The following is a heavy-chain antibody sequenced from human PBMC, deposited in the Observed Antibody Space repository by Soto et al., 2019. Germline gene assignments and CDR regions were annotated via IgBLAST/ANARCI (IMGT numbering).Heavy chain of an antibody. CDR2: ISSSSSTI. V-gene: IGHV3-48*02. Sequence: LRLSCAASGFTFSSYSMNWVRQAPGKGLEWVSYISSSSSTIYYADSVKGRFTISRDNAKNSLYLQMNSLRDEDTAVYYCARDPCISTFCSTPYYYYLLAVCGQGTTVTVSS. D-gene: IGHD2-2*01. J-gene: IGHJ6*02. CDR1: GFTFSSYS. CDR3: ARDPCISTFCSTPYYYYLLAV.